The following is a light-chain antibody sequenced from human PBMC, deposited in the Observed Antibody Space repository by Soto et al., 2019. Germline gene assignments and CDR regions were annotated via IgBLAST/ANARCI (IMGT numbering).Light chain of an antibody. CDR3: HHYTNWPPWT. J-gene: IGKJ1*01. Sequence: EIVMTQSPATLSVSPGERATLSCRASQSVSRNLAWYQQKPGQAPRLLIFGASTRATGIPARFSGSGSGTEFTLTISSLQSEDFAVYSCHHYTNWPPWTFGQGTKVEIK. V-gene: IGKV3-15*01. CDR2: GAS. CDR1: QSVSRN.